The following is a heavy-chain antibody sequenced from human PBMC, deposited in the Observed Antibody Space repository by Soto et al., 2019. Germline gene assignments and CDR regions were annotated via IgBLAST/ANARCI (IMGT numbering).Heavy chain of an antibody. J-gene: IGHJ4*02. CDR2: ISYDGSNK. CDR3: ARNPAALVALDY. V-gene: IGHV3-30-3*01. Sequence: GGSLRLSCAASGFTFSSYAMHWVRQAPGKGLEWVAVISYDGSNKYYADSVKGRFTISRDNSKNTLYLQMNSLRAEDTAVYYCARNPAALVALDYWGQGTLVTVSS. CDR1: GFTFSSYA. D-gene: IGHD6-13*01.